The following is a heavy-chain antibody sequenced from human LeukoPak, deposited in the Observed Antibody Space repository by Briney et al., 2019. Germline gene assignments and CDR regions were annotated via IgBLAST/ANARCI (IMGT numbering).Heavy chain of an antibody. D-gene: IGHD3-3*01. CDR3: ARGGLRFLEWLSPTGWWFDP. CDR1: GYTFTSYD. V-gene: IGHV1-8*01. J-gene: IGHJ5*02. Sequence: ASVKVSCKASGYTFTSYDINWVRQATGQGLEWMGWMNPNSGNTGYAQKFQGRVTMTRNTSISTAYMELSSLRSEDTAVYYCARGGLRFLEWLSPTGWWFDPWGQGTLVTVSS. CDR2: MNPNSGNT.